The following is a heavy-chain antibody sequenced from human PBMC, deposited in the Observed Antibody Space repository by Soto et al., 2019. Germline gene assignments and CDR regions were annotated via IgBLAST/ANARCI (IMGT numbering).Heavy chain of an antibody. CDR3: ARGQSGCSGGSCYSLYGMDV. CDR1: GGTFSSYA. V-gene: IGHV1-69*01. J-gene: IGHJ6*02. D-gene: IGHD2-15*01. CDR2: IIPIFGTA. Sequence: QVQLVQSGAEVKKPGSSVKVSCKASGGTFSSYAISWVRQAPGQGLECMGGIIPIFGTANYAQKFQGRVTITADESTSTAYMELSSLRSEDTAVYYCARGQSGCSGGSCYSLYGMDVWGQGTTVTVSS.